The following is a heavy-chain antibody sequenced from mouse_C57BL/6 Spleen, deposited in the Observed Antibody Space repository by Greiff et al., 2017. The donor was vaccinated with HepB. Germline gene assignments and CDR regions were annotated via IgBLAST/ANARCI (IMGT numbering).Heavy chain of an antibody. CDR1: GFTFSDAW. CDR2: IRNKANNHAT. CDR3: TTDSSGYGWFAY. J-gene: IGHJ3*01. V-gene: IGHV6-6*01. D-gene: IGHD3-2*02. Sequence: EVQLQQSGGGLVQPGGSMKLSCAASGFTFSDAWMDWVRQSPEKGLEWVAEIRNKANNHATYYAESVKGRFTISRDDSKSSVYLQMNSLRAEDTGIYYCTTDSSGYGWFAYWGQGTLVTVSA.